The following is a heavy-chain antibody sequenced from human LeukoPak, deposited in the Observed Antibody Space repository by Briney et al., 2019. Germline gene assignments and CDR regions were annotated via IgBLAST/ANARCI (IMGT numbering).Heavy chain of an antibody. CDR1: GYTFTSYA. Sequence: GASVKVSCKASGYTFTSYAMHWVRQAPGQRLEWMGWINAGNGNTKYSQKFQGRVTITRDTSASTAYMELSSLRSEDTAVYYCAIGSGWWSRYYYGMDVWGQGTTVTVSS. V-gene: IGHV1-3*01. J-gene: IGHJ6*02. D-gene: IGHD6-19*01. CDR2: INAGNGNT. CDR3: AIGSGWWSRYYYGMDV.